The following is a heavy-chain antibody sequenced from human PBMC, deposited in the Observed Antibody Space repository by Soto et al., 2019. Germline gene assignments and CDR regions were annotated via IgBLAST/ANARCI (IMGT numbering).Heavy chain of an antibody. D-gene: IGHD5-12*01. Sequence: PSETLSLTCTFSVVSISSGDYYCSWIRQPPWKGLEWIGYIYYSGSTYYNPSLKSRVTISVDTSKNQFSLKLSSVTAADTAVYYCARSEVDITLPGPHAVEYWGQGTLVNVSS. CDR3: ARSEVDITLPGPHAVEY. J-gene: IGHJ4*02. V-gene: IGHV4-30-4*01. CDR2: IYYSGST. CDR1: VVSISSGDYY.